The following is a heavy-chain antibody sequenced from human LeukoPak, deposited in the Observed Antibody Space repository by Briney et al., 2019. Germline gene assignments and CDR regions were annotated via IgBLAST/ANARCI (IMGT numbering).Heavy chain of an antibody. D-gene: IGHD5-12*01. V-gene: IGHV3-23*01. CDR3: AKEYSGYDLDYYYSYMDV. Sequence: GGSLTLSCAASGFTFSSYAMSWVRQAPGKGREWVSSISVSGGSTYYAASVQGRFTLYRDNYKNTLYLQMNSLRAEDTAVYYCAKEYSGYDLDYYYSYMDVWGKGNTVTVSS. CDR1: GFTFSSYA. J-gene: IGHJ6*03. CDR2: ISVSGGST.